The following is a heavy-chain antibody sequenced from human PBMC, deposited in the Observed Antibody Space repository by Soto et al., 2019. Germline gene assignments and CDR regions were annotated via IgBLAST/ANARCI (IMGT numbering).Heavy chain of an antibody. D-gene: IGHD3-16*01. CDR2: ISNDGSNK. CDR1: GFSFSTYG. CDR3: AKGFGNQWAFDY. Sequence: QVHLVESGGGVVQPGRSLRLSCAASGFSFSTYGMHWVRQAPGKGLEWVAFISNDGSNKYYADSVKGRFTISRDNSKNTLKPQMNSLGAEEKGVYFCAKGFGNQWAFDYRGQGNPGTLSS. V-gene: IGHV3-30*18. J-gene: IGHJ4*02.